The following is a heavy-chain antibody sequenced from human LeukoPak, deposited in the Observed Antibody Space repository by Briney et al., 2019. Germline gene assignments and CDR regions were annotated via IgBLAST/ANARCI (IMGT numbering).Heavy chain of an antibody. Sequence: GGSLRLSCAASGFTFSSYGMHWVRQAPGKGLEWVAFIRYDGSNKYYADSVKGRFTISRDNSKNTLYLQMNSLRAEDTAVYYCAKEVGCSSTSCYMSTYYFDYWGQGTLVTVSS. CDR1: GFTFSSYG. CDR3: AKEVGCSSTSCYMSTYYFDY. V-gene: IGHV3-30*02. D-gene: IGHD2-2*02. J-gene: IGHJ4*02. CDR2: IRYDGSNK.